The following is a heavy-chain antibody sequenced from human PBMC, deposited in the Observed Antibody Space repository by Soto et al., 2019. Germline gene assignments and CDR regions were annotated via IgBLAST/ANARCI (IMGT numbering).Heavy chain of an antibody. CDR1: GFTFRSYA. V-gene: IGHV3-30*04. J-gene: IGHJ4*02. Sequence: QVQVVESGGGVVQPGRSLRLSCAASGFTFRSYAIHWVRQAPGKGLEWVAVISRDGTNKYYVDSVKGRFTISRDNSKDTVYLQMNSLRDEDSAMFYCARSRSGAVADSFDFWGQGTRVTVSS. CDR3: ARSRSGAVADSFDF. D-gene: IGHD3-10*01. CDR2: ISRDGTNK.